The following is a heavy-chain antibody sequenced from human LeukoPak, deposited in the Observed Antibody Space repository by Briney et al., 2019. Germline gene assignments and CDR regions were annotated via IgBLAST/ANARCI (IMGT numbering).Heavy chain of an antibody. V-gene: IGHV4-59*08. Sequence: PSETLSLTCTVSGGSISSYYWSWIRQPPGKGLDWIGYIYYSGNTNYNPSLKSRVTISVDTSKNQFSLKLSSVTAADTAVFYCARLYSSSWSPRDPHFDYWGQGTLVTVSS. CDR1: GGSISSYY. J-gene: IGHJ4*02. D-gene: IGHD6-13*01. CDR3: ARLYSSSWSPRDPHFDY. CDR2: IYYSGNT.